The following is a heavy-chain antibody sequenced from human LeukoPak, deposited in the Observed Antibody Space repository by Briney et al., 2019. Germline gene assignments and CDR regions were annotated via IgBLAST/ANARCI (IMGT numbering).Heavy chain of an antibody. D-gene: IGHD5-24*01. V-gene: IGHV3-49*03. CDR3: SKTRERWLQLASWDD. Sequence: GGSLRLSCTASGFTFGDYAMSWFRQAPGKGLEWVGFIKAYGGTTEYAASVNGRFNISRDDSKSIAYLQMNSLKTEDTAVYYCSKTRERWLQLASWDDWGQGTLVTASS. CDR2: IKAYGGTT. J-gene: IGHJ4*02. CDR1: GFTFGDYA.